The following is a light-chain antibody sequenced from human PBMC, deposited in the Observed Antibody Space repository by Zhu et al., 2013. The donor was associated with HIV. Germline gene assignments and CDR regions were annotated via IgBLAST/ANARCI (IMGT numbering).Light chain of an antibody. CDR1: SSNIGSNT. CDR3: AAWDDSLSGFYV. Sequence: QSVLTQPPSASGTPGQRVAISCSGSSSNIGSNTVNWYQQLPGTAPKLLMYSNNQRPSGVPDRFSGSKSGTSASLAISGLQSEDEAEYYCAAWDDSLSGFYVFGSGTEVTVL. CDR2: SNN. J-gene: IGLJ1*01. V-gene: IGLV1-44*01.